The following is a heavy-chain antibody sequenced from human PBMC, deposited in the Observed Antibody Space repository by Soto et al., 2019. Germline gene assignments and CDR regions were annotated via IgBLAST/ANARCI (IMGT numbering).Heavy chain of an antibody. CDR3: VRESGSYSPLDY. V-gene: IGHV3-30-3*01. D-gene: IGHD1-26*01. J-gene: IGHJ4*02. Sequence: GGSLRLSCAASGFTFSSYTMHWVRQAPGKGLEWVAVISNDGSNKYYAGSVKGRFTISRDNSKNTLYLQMNSLRAEDTAVYYCVRESGSYSPLDYWGQGTLVTVSS. CDR2: ISNDGSNK. CDR1: GFTFSSYT.